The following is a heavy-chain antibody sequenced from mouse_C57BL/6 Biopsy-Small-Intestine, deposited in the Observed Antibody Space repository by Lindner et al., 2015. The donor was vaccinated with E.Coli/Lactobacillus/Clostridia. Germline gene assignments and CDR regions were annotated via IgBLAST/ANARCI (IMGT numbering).Heavy chain of an antibody. CDR2: IDPENGDT. CDR3: TKGYYGSSFSWYFDV. J-gene: IGHJ1*03. D-gene: IGHD1-1*01. V-gene: IGHV14-4*01. CDR1: DFNIKDDY. Sequence: QESGAELVRPGPQSSCPALASDFNIKDDYIHWVKQRPEQGLEWIGWIDPENGDTEYASKFQGKATITADTSSNTAYLQLSSLTSEDTAVYYCTKGYYGSSFSWYFDVWGTGTTVTVSS.